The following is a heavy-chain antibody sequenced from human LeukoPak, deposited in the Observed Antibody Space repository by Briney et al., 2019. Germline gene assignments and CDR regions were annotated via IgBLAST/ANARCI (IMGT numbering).Heavy chain of an antibody. CDR1: GFTLKNYA. V-gene: IGHV3-23*01. Sequence: GGSLRLSCAASGFTLKNYAMSWVRQAPGQGLEWVSGISGSAGSTYSADSVKGRFTISRDISKNTLYLQMNSLRAEDTAVYYCAKGPRGYSYGLDYWGQGTLVTVSS. J-gene: IGHJ4*02. CDR2: ISGSAGST. CDR3: AKGPRGYSYGLDY. D-gene: IGHD5-18*01.